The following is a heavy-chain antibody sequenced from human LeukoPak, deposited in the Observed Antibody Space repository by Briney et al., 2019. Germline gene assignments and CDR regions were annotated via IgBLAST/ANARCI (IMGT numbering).Heavy chain of an antibody. Sequence: GGSPRLSCAASGFTFSSYGMHWVRQAPGQGLEWVAVIWYDGSNKYYADSVKGRFTISRDNSKNTLYLQMNSLRAEDTAVYYCARDAVYSSSWQYYWGQGTLVTVSS. D-gene: IGHD6-13*01. J-gene: IGHJ4*02. CDR2: IWYDGSNK. CDR1: GFTFSSYG. V-gene: IGHV3-33*01. CDR3: ARDAVYSSSWQYY.